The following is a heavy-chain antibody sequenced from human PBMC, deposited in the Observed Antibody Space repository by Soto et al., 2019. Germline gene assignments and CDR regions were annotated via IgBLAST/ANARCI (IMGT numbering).Heavy chain of an antibody. CDR1: GYTFTSYG. D-gene: IGHD3-3*01. V-gene: IGHV1-18*01. CDR3: ARNEVTIFGVVTEPLDY. CDR2: ISAYNGNT. J-gene: IGHJ4*02. Sequence: GASVKVSCKASGYTFTSYGISWVRQAPGQGLEWMGWISAYNGNTNYAQKLQGRVTMTTDTSTSTAYMELRSLRSDDTAVYYCARNEVTIFGVVTEPLDYWGQGTLVTVSS.